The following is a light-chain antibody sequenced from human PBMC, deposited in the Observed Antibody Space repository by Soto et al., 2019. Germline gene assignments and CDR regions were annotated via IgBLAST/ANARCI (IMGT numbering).Light chain of an antibody. CDR3: TSYTSSSTPYV. CDR2: EVS. Sequence: QSVLTQPASVSGSPGQSITISCTGTSSDVGGYNHVSWYQQHPGKAPKLMIYEVSNRPSGVSNRFSGSKSGNTASLTISGLLAEDEADYYCTSYTSSSTPYVFAAGTKVTVL. CDR1: SSDVGGYNH. V-gene: IGLV2-14*01. J-gene: IGLJ1*01.